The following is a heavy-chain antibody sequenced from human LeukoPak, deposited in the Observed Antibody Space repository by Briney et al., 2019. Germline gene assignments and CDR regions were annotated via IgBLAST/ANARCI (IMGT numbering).Heavy chain of an antibody. CDR3: ARAARAVAALED. CDR2: IYSGGST. V-gene: IGHV3-66*01. Sequence: WGSLRLSCAASGFTVSSNYMSWVRQAPGKGLEWVSVIYSGGSTYYADSVKGRFTISRDNSKNTLYLQMNSLRAEDTAVYYCARAARAVAALEDWGQGTLVTVSS. D-gene: IGHD6-19*01. CDR1: GFTVSSNY. J-gene: IGHJ4*02.